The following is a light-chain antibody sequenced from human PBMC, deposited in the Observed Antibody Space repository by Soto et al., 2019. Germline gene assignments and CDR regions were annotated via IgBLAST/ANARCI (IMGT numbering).Light chain of an antibody. J-gene: IGKJ4*01. V-gene: IGKV1-12*01. Sequence: DIQMTQSPSSVSASVGDNVTITCRASQAVSTWLAWYQQKPGGAPKLLIYAASTLQSGVPSRFSGSGSGTDFTLTIRSLQPEDFATYYCQQGASFPRTFGGGTKVDIK. CDR3: QQGASFPRT. CDR1: QAVSTW. CDR2: AAS.